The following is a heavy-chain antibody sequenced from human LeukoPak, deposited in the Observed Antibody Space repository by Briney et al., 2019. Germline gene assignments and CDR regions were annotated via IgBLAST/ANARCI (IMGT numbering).Heavy chain of an antibody. D-gene: IGHD4-11*01. CDR3: TRDPTQYLRYGYFDY. CDR2: INNVGSHI. J-gene: IGHJ4*02. CDR1: GFTFSSSA. Sequence: GGSLRLSCAASGFTFSSSAMNWVRQAPGKGLEWDSSINNVGSHIYYAGSVRGRFTISRDNAKNSLYLQMSSLRAEDTAVYYCTRDPTQYLRYGYFDYWGQGTLATVSS. V-gene: IGHV3-21*01.